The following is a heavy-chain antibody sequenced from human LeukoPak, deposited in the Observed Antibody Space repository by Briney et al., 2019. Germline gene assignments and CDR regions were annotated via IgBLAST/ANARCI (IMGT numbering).Heavy chain of an antibody. CDR1: GGSISSGSYY. J-gene: IGHJ6*03. CDR3: ARAGYHYYMDV. Sequence: SQTLSLTCTVSGGSISSGSYYWSWIRQPAGKGLEWIGRIYTSGSTNYNPSLKSRVTISVDKSKNQFSLKLSSVTAADTAVYYCARAGYHYYMDVWGKGTTVTVSS. CDR2: IYTSGST. V-gene: IGHV4-61*02.